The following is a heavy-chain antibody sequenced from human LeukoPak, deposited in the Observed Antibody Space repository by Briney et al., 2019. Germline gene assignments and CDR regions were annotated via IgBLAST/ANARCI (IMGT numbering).Heavy chain of an antibody. CDR3: AKDELWWELLRLGQYYFDY. V-gene: IGHV3-23*01. J-gene: IGHJ4*02. CDR2: ISGSGGST. D-gene: IGHD1-26*01. CDR1: GFTFSSYA. Sequence: PGGSLRLSCAASGFTFSSYAMSWVRQAPGKGLEWVSAISGSGGSTYYADSVKGRLTISRDNSKNTLYLQMNSLRAEDTAVYYCAKDELWWELLRLGQYYFDYWGQGTLVTVSS.